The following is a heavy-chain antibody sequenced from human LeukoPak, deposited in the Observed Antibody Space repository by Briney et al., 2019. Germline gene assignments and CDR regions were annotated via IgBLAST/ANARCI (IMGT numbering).Heavy chain of an antibody. Sequence: PGGSLRLSCAASGFTFSNAWMSWVGQAPGKGLEWVGRIKSKTDGRTTDYAAPVKGRFTISRDDSKNTLYLQMNSLKTEDTAVHYCTTDPSIAAAGIDYWGQGTLVTVSS. CDR3: TTDPSIAAAGIDY. J-gene: IGHJ4*02. CDR1: GFTFSNAW. D-gene: IGHD6-13*01. V-gene: IGHV3-15*01. CDR2: IKSKTDGRTT.